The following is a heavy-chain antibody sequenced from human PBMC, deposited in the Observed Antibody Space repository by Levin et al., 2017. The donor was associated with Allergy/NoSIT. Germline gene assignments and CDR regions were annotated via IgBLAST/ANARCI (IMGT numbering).Heavy chain of an antibody. CDR3: ARGYYDTSAYTLF. CDR1: EFTFRNYW. J-gene: IGHJ4*02. D-gene: IGHD3-22*01. CDR2: INGDGSST. V-gene: IGHV3-74*01. Sequence: PAASVKVSCAASEFTFRNYWMHWVRQAPGKGLVWVSRINGDGSSTNYADSVKGRFTISRDNAKNTLYLQMDSLRVEDTAVYFCARGYYDTSAYTLFWGQGTLVTVSS.